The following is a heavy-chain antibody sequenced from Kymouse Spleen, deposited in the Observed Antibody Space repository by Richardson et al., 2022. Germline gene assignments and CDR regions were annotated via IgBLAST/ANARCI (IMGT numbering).Heavy chain of an antibody. J-gene: IGHJ6*02. V-gene: IGHV3-72*01. CDR1: GFTFSDHY. Sequence: EVQLVESGGGLVQPGGSLRLSCAASGFTFSDHYMDWVRQAPGKGLEWVGRTRNKANSYTTEYAASVKGRFTISRDDSKNSLYLQMNSLKTEDTAVYYCAREILYDFWSGYPNYYYGMDVWGQGTTVTVSS. D-gene: IGHD3-3*01. CDR3: AREILYDFWSGYPNYYYGMDV. CDR2: TRNKANSYTT.